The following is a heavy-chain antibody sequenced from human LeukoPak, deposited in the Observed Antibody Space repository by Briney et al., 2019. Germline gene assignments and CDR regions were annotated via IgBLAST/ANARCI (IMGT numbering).Heavy chain of an antibody. J-gene: IGHJ4*02. CDR3: TTGFGVIPDY. Sequence: PGGSLRLSCAASGFTFSSYAMSWVRQAPGKGLEWVGRIKSKTDGETTDYAAPVKGGFTISRDDSKNTLYLQMNSLKTEDTAVYYCTTGFGVIPDYWGQGTLVTVSS. CDR2: IKSKTDGETT. D-gene: IGHD3-16*02. V-gene: IGHV3-15*01. CDR1: GFTFSSYA.